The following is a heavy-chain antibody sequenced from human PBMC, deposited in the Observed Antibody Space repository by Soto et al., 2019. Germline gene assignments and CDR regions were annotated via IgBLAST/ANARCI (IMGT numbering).Heavy chain of an antibody. CDR1: GGSISSGGYY. Sequence: QVQLQESGPGLVKPSQTLSLTCTVSGGSISSGGYYWSWIRQHPGKGLEWIGYIYYSGSTYYNPYLKSRITISVDTSKNQFSLKLSSVTAADTAVYYCARAETSRAAYYYYGMDVWGQGTTVTVSS. CDR3: ARAETSRAAYYYYGMDV. D-gene: IGHD6-25*01. J-gene: IGHJ6*02. V-gene: IGHV4-31*03. CDR2: IYYSGST.